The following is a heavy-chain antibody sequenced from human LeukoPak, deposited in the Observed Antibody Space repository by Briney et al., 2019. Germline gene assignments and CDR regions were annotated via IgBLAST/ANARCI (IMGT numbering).Heavy chain of an antibody. CDR3: AREGGDLRWKNRFDF. CDR2: TSNDGSSK. CDR1: KFTFSTFA. J-gene: IGHJ4*02. D-gene: IGHD4-23*01. Sequence: GGSLRLSCAASKFTFSTFAIHWVRQAPGKGLEWVALTSNDGSSKYYTDSVKGRFTISRDNSKNTLYLQMNSLRAEDTAVYYCAREGGDLRWKNRFDFWGQGTLVTVSS. V-gene: IGHV3-30-3*01.